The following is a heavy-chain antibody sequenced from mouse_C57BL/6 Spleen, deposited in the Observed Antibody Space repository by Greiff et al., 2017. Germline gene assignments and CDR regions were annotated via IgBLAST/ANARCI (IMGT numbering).Heavy chain of an antibody. Sequence: QVQLQQSGAELVRPGTSVKLSCKASGYTFTSYWMHWVKQRPGQGLEWIGVIDPSDSYTNYNQKFKGKATLTVDTSSSTAYMQLSSLTSEDSAVYYCARGGYGNYRYFDVWGTGTTVTVSS. D-gene: IGHD2-1*01. CDR1: GYTFTSYW. J-gene: IGHJ1*03. CDR3: ARGGYGNYRYFDV. V-gene: IGHV1-59*01. CDR2: IDPSDSYT.